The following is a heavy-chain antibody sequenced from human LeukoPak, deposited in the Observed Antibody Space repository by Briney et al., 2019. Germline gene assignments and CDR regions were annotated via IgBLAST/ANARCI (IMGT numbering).Heavy chain of an antibody. D-gene: IGHD3-3*01. J-gene: IGHJ4*02. CDR2: INPGSGGT. CDR1: GCTFIDYY. CDR3: ARDGGFDY. V-gene: IGHV1-2*02. Sequence: ASVKVSCKASGCTFIDYYIHWVRQAPGQGLEWMGWINPGSGGTKSARKFQGRVTMTRDTSITTAYMELNTLTSDDTALYYCARDGGFDYWGQGTPVTVSS.